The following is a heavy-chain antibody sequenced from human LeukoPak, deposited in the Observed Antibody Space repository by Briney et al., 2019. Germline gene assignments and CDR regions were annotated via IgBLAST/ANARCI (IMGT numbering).Heavy chain of an antibody. Sequence: GESLKISCKGSGYSFTSYWIGWVRQMPGKGLEWMGIIYPGDSDTRYSPSFQGQVTISADKSISTAYLQWSSLKASDTAMYYCARLGYCIGGSCYWFDPWGQGTLVTVSS. CDR1: GYSFTSYW. D-gene: IGHD2-15*01. CDR2: IYPGDSDT. J-gene: IGHJ5*02. CDR3: ARLGYCIGGSCYWFDP. V-gene: IGHV5-51*01.